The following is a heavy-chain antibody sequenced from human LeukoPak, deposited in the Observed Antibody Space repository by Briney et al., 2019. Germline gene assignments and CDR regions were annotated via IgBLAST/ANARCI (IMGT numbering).Heavy chain of an antibody. CDR1: GGSISSYY. CDR2: IYTSGST. CDR3: ARRQVGQQLVNWFDP. V-gene: IGHV4-4*07. Sequence: SETLSLTCTVSGGSISSYYWSWIRQPAGKGLEWIGRIYTSGSTNYNPSLKSRVTISVDTSKNQFSLKLSSVTAADTAVYYCARRQVGQQLVNWFDPWGQGTLVTVSS. J-gene: IGHJ5*02. D-gene: IGHD6-13*01.